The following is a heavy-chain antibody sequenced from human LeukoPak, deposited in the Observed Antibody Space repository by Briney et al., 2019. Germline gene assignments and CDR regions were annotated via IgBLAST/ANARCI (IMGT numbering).Heavy chain of an antibody. V-gene: IGHV1-69*13. D-gene: IGHD3-3*01. CDR1: GGTFSSYA. CDR3: ARVEWREQPGDY. Sequence: GASVKVSCKASGGTFSSYAISWVRQAPGQGLEWMGGIIPIFGTANYAQKFQGRVTITADESTSTAYMELSSLRSEDTAVYYCARVEWREQPGDYWGQGTLVTVSS. CDR2: IIPIFGTA. J-gene: IGHJ4*02.